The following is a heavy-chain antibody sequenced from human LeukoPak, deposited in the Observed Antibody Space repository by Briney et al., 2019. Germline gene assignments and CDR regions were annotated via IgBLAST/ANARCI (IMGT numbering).Heavy chain of an antibody. V-gene: IGHV1-8*01. J-gene: IGHJ6*03. CDR3: ARGLVGASYYYHYMDV. CDR1: GYTFTSYD. CDR2: MNPNSGNT. Sequence: ASVKVSCKASGYTFTSYDINWVRQATGKGLEWMGWMNPNSGNTGYAQKFQGRVTMTRNTSISTPYMELSSLRSEDRAVYYCARGLVGASYYYHYMDVWGKGTTVTVFS. D-gene: IGHD1-26*01.